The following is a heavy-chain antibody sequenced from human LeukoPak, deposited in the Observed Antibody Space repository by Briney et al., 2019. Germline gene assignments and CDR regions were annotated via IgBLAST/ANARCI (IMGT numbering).Heavy chain of an antibody. Sequence: PGGSLRLSCAASGFTFSGSAMHWVRQASGKGLEWVGRIRSKANSYATAYAASVKGRFTISRDDSKNTAYLQMNSLKTEDTAVYYCTRLPIAAAGTRGYWGQGTLVTVSS. CDR2: IRSKANSYAT. CDR3: TRLPIAAAGTRGY. CDR1: GFTFSGSA. V-gene: IGHV3-73*01. D-gene: IGHD6-13*01. J-gene: IGHJ4*02.